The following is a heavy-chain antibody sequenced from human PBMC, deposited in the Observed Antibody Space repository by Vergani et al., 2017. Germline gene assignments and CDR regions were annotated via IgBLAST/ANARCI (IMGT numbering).Heavy chain of an antibody. V-gene: IGHV4-30-2*01. CDR2: IFQSGSP. J-gene: IGHJ4*02. CDR3: VRRNYVGRETDYIDY. D-gene: IGHD3-10*01. CDR1: GGSISSGAFC. Sequence: QLQLQESGSGLVKPSQTLSLNCAASGGSISSGAFCWGWIRQPPGRGLQWIGHIFQSGSPDYNASLKSRVNISLDKSKNHFSLSLSSVTAADTAVYYCVRRNYVGRETDYIDYWGQGILVTVSS.